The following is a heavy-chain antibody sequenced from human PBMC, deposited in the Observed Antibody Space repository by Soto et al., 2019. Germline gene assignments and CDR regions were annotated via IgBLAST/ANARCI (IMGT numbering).Heavy chain of an antibody. CDR2: ISGSGGST. D-gene: IGHD6-19*01. CDR1: GFTFSSYA. J-gene: IGHJ6*02. CDR3: AKDGTKGIAVAGFYYYGMDV. Sequence: PGGSLRLSCAASGFTFSSYAMSWVRQAPGKGLEWVSAISGSGGSTYYADSVKGRFTISRDNSKNTLYLQMNSLRAEDTAVYYCAKDGTKGIAVAGFYYYGMDVWGQGTTVTVSS. V-gene: IGHV3-23*01.